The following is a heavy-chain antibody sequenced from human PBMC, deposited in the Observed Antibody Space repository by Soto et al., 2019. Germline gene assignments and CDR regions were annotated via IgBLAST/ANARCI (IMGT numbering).Heavy chain of an antibody. V-gene: IGHV2-70*11. Sequence: SGPTLVNPTETLTLTCSFSGFSLSTSGVSVSWIRQPPGKALEWLARIDWDDDKYYNTSLTTRLTISKDTSKREVVLTVTNTDPVDTATYYCARAYYDIMTGMYYFDHWGQGTLVTVSS. CDR3: ARAYYDIMTGMYYFDH. CDR2: IDWDDDK. J-gene: IGHJ4*02. CDR1: GFSLSTSGVS. D-gene: IGHD3-9*01.